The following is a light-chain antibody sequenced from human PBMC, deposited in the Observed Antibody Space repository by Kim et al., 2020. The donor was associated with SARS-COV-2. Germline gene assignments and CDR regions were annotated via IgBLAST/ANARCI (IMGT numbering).Light chain of an antibody. J-gene: IGKJ1*01. V-gene: IGKV3-15*01. Sequence: EIVMTQSPATLSVSPGEGATLSCRASQNININLAWYQQKPGQPPRLLIYGASTRATGIPARFSGSGSATDFILTISSLQSEDFAVYYCQQYNNWPLWTFGQGTKVDIK. CDR2: GAS. CDR3: QQYNNWPLWT. CDR1: QNININ.